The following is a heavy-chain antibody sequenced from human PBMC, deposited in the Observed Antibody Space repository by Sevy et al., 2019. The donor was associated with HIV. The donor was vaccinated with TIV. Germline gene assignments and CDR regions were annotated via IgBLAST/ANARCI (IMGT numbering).Heavy chain of an antibody. Sequence: SGPTLVNPTQTLTLTCTFSGFSLSTSGVGVGWIRQPPGKALEWLALIYWDDDKRYSPSLKSRLTITKDTSKNQVVLTMTNMDTVDTATYYCAHSYCSSTSCYVSFFEYWGQGTLVTFSS. CDR3: AHSYCSSTSCYVSFFEY. CDR2: IYWDDDK. D-gene: IGHD2-2*01. CDR1: GFSLSTSGVG. V-gene: IGHV2-5*02. J-gene: IGHJ4*02.